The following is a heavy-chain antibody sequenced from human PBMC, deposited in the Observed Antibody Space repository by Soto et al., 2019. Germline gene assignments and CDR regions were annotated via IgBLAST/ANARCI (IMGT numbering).Heavy chain of an antibody. CDR3: AKDSLVAYYYYGMDV. Sequence: LRLSCAASGFTFSSYSMHWVRQAPGKGLEWVAVISYDGSNKYYADSVKGRFTISRDNSKNTLYLQMNSLRAEDTAVYYCAKDSLVAYYYYGMDVWGQGTTVTVSS. CDR2: ISYDGSNK. D-gene: IGHD2-15*01. J-gene: IGHJ6*02. V-gene: IGHV3-30*18. CDR1: GFTFSSYS.